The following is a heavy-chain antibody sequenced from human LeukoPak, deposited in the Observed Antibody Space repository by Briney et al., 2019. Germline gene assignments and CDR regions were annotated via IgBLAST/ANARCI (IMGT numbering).Heavy chain of an antibody. D-gene: IGHD2-21*01. Sequence: SETLSLTCTVSGYSINSGYYWVWIRQPPGKGLEWIGSIYRSGSTNYSPSLTRRVTLPVDTSKNQVSLKVRSVTAADTAVYYCARGDCSGSICYSPMDVWGTGTTVTVSS. V-gene: IGHV4-38-2*02. CDR1: GYSINSGYY. CDR2: IYRSGST. J-gene: IGHJ6*03. CDR3: ARGDCSGSICYSPMDV.